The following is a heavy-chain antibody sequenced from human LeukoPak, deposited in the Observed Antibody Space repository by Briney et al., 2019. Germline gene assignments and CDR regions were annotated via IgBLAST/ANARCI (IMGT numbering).Heavy chain of an antibody. D-gene: IGHD3-10*01. J-gene: IGHJ6*02. CDR3: AKDSQVLLWFGDGANYGMDV. CDR1: GFTFSSYA. V-gene: IGHV3-23*01. Sequence: GGSLRLSCAASGFTFSSYAMSWVRQAPGKGLEWVSAISGSGGSTYYADSVKGRFNISRDNSKNTLYLQMNSLRAEDTAVYYCAKDSQVLLWFGDGANYGMDVWGQGTTVTVSS. CDR2: ISGSGGST.